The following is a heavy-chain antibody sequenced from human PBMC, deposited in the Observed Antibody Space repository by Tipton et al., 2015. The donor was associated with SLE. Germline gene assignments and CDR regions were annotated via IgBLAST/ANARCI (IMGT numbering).Heavy chain of an antibody. V-gene: IGHV4-30-4*01. CDR1: GGSISSGDYY. J-gene: IGHJ3*02. CDR3: ASVPAAMGAFDI. D-gene: IGHD2-2*01. CDR2: IYYSGST. Sequence: LRLSCTVSGGSISSGDYYWSWIRQPPGKGLEWIGYIYYSGSTYYNPSLKSRVTISVDTSKNQFSLKLSSVTAADTAVYYCASVPAAMGAFDIWGQGTMVTVSS.